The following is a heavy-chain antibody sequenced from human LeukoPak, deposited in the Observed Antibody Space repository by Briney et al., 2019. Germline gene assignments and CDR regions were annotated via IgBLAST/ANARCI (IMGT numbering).Heavy chain of an antibody. V-gene: IGHV3-23*01. CDR2: ISGSGDST. J-gene: IGHJ4*02. Sequence: HPGGSLRLSCAASGFTFSSYAMSWVRQAPGEGLEWVSGISGSGDSTYYADSVKGRFTISRDNSKNTLYLQMNSLRADDTAAYYCAKGEAWGNYIFGSWGQGTLVTVSS. CDR3: AKGEAWGNYIFGS. D-gene: IGHD1-7*01. CDR1: GFTFSSYA.